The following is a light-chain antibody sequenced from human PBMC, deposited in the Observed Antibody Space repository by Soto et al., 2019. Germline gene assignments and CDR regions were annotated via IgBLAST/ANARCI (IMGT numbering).Light chain of an antibody. CDR1: SSDVGDYKY. J-gene: IGLJ1*01. CDR3: SSYTSSSTYV. CDR2: EVS. Sequence: QSALAQPASVSGSPGQSMTISCTGASSDVGDYKYVSWFQQHPGKAPKLMIYEVSNSPSGVSNRFSGSKSGNTASLTISGLQAEDEADYYCSSYTSSSTYVFGTGTKVTVL. V-gene: IGLV2-14*01.